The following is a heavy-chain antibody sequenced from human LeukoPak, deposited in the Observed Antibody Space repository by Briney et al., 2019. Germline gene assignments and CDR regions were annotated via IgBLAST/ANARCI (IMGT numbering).Heavy chain of an antibody. D-gene: IGHD3-3*01. J-gene: IGHJ6*02. CDR2: MNPNSGNT. CDR3: ARGGRAPYYDFWSGYYIGFNYVPENLGMDV. V-gene: IGHV1-8*01. CDR1: GYTFTSYD. Sequence: ASVKVSCKASGYTFTSYDINWVRQATGQGLERMGWMNPNSGNTGYAQKFQGRVTMTRNTSISTAYMELSSLRSEGTAVYYCARGGRAPYYDFWSGYYIGFNYVPENLGMDVWGQGTTVTVSS.